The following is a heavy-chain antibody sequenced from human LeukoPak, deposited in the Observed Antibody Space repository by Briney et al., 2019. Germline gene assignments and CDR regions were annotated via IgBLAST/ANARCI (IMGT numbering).Heavy chain of an antibody. CDR1: GFTFSNAW. CDR3: IIGRLSTTVTTRWDY. D-gene: IGHD4-17*01. CDR2: SKSETEGGTT. J-gene: IGHJ4*02. V-gene: IGHV3-15*01. Sequence: GESLRLSCAASGFTFSNAWMNWVRQAPGKGLEWVGRSKSETEGGTTDYAAPAKGRFTISRDDSKNTLYLQVNSLKIEDTGVYYCIIGRLSTTVTTRWDYWGQGTLVTVSS.